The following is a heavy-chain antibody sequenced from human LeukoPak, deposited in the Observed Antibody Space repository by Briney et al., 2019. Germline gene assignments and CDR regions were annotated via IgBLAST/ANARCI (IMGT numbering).Heavy chain of an antibody. Sequence: GGSLRLSCAASGFTFNRYWMSWVRQAPGKGLEWVANIKQDGSEKYYVDSVKGRFTISRDNAKNSLYLQMNSLRAEDTAVYYCARVQQWLPTYMDFWGKGTTVTISS. J-gene: IGHJ6*03. CDR3: ARVQQWLPTYMDF. CDR2: IKQDGSEK. CDR1: GFTFNRYW. V-gene: IGHV3-7*03. D-gene: IGHD6-19*01.